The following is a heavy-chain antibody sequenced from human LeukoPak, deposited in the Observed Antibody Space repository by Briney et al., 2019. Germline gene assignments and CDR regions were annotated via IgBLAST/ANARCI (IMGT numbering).Heavy chain of an antibody. J-gene: IGHJ4*02. CDR2: MSPDGSDK. CDR1: GLSFRDYW. D-gene: IGHD2-8*01. Sequence: GGSLRLSCAASGLSFRDYWMSWVRQAPGKGLEWVADMSPDGSDKTYVDSVKGRLTISRDNAKQSLYLQMDSLTAEDTAVYYCVTSWCRQQRDYWGQGTLVTVSS. CDR3: VTSWCRQQRDY. V-gene: IGHV3-7*01.